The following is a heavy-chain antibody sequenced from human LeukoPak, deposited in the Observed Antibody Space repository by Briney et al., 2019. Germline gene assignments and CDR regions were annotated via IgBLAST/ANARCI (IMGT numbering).Heavy chain of an antibody. CDR2: ISSSGSTI. CDR3: TKESSLGDY. D-gene: IGHD6-6*01. Sequence: GGSLRLSCAASGLTFSSNEMNWVRQAPGKGLEWVSYISSSGSTIYYADSVKGRFTISRDNSKNTVYLQMNSLRPEDTAVYYCTKESSLGDYWGLGTLVTVSS. J-gene: IGHJ4*02. CDR1: GLTFSSNE. V-gene: IGHV3-48*03.